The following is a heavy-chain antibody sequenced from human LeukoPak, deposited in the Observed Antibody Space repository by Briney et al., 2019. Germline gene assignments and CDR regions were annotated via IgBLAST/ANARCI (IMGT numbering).Heavy chain of an antibody. CDR2: IKQDGTDK. J-gene: IGHJ3*02. CDR1: GFTFNNSW. V-gene: IGHV3-7*01. CDR3: ARGHGVI. D-gene: IGHD3-10*01. Sequence: GGSLRLSCAASGFTFNNSWMNWARQAPGKGLEWVATIKQDGTDKYYVDSVKGRFTISRDNAKNSLYLQMNSLRAEDTAVYYCARGHGVIWGQGTMVNVSS.